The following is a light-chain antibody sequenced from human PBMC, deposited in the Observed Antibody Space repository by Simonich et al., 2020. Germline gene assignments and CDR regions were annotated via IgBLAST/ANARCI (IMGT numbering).Light chain of an antibody. CDR3: MQALQTLRT. CDR1: QSLLHSNGYNY. Sequence: DIVMTQSPLSLPVTPGEPASISCRSSQSLLHSNGYNYLDWYLQKPGQSLQLLINLGSNRASGVPDRFSGSGSGTDFTLKISRVEAEDVGVYYCMQALQTLRTFGQGTKVEIK. V-gene: IGKV2-28*01. J-gene: IGKJ1*01. CDR2: LGS.